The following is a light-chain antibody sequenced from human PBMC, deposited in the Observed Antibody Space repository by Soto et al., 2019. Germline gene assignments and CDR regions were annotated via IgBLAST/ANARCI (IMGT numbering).Light chain of an antibody. Sequence: DIVMTQSPDSLAVSLGERATIHCRSSQSVLYRSNGRNYLAWYQQKPGQRPEVLFYWASTRESGIPDRFSGGGSVTDFTLTISSLQPEDVALYFCQQYLTTPFTVGQGTRLEIK. CDR1: QSVLYRSNGRNY. J-gene: IGKJ2*01. CDR3: QQYLTTPFT. V-gene: IGKV4-1*01. CDR2: WAS.